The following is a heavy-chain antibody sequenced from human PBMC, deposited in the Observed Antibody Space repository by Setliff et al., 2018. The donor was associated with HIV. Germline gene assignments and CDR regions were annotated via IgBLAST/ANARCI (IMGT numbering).Heavy chain of an antibody. Sequence: ASVKVSCKASGYSVTNYDINWVRQATGQGLEWMGWMNPKSGKTGYAQKFQGRVTITRNTSISTVYMDLDSLRSDDAAVYYCARGFYDFFYNYYMDVWGKGTTVTVSS. D-gene: IGHD3-3*01. CDR3: ARGFYDFFYNYYMDV. V-gene: IGHV1-8*03. J-gene: IGHJ6*03. CDR1: GYSVTNYD. CDR2: MNPKSGKT.